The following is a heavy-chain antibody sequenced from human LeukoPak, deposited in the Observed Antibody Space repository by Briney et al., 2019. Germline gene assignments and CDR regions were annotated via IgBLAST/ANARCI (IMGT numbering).Heavy chain of an antibody. Sequence: SETLSLTCSVSGGSISSYYWSWIRQSPGKGLEWIGYVFYKGSTNYNPSLKSRVSISVDTAKNQFSLRLSSVTAADTAVYYCARGHNYYFYYMDVWGKGATVTVSS. CDR3: ARGHNYYFYYMDV. J-gene: IGHJ6*03. CDR1: GGSISSYY. CDR2: VFYKGST. V-gene: IGHV4-59*01.